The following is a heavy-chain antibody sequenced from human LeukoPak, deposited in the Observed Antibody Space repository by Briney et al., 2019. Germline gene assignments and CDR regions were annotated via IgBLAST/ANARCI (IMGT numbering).Heavy chain of an antibody. CDR2: IYYSGST. D-gene: IGHD7-27*01. J-gene: IGHJ4*02. Sequence: SETLSLTCTVSGGSISSSSYYWGWIRQPPGKGLEWIGSIYYSGSTYFNPSVKGRVTISVDTSKNQFSLKLTSVTAADTAVYYCASVIGDLSDWGQGNLVTVSS. CDR3: ASVIGDLSD. CDR1: GGSISSSSYY. V-gene: IGHV4-39*01.